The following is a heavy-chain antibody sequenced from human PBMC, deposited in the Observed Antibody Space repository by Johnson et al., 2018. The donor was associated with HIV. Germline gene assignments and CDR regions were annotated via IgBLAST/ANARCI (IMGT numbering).Heavy chain of an antibody. Sequence: VQLVESGGGLVKPGGSLRFSCAVSGFTFTNVWMNWVRQVPGKGLEWVGRIKSRTDGGTTDYAAPVKGRFTISRDDSKNTLDLQMNSLKTEDSAVYYCTTGRPSSAAFDIWGQGTMVTVSS. J-gene: IGHJ3*02. CDR2: IKSRTDGGTT. CDR1: GFTFTNVW. CDR3: TTGRPSSAAFDI. V-gene: IGHV3-15*01.